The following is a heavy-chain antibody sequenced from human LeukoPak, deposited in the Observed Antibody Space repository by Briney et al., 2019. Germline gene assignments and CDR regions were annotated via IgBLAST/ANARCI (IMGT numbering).Heavy chain of an antibody. CDR3: ARDGGRRCSSTSCRAFDI. Sequence: GGSQRLSCAASGFTFSSYAMSWVRQAPGKGLEWVSSISGSDGTTYYADSVKGRFTISRDNSKNTLYLQMNSLRAEDTAVYYCARDGGRRCSSTSCRAFDIWGQGTMVTVSS. V-gene: IGHV3-23*01. D-gene: IGHD2-2*01. J-gene: IGHJ3*02. CDR2: ISGSDGTT. CDR1: GFTFSSYA.